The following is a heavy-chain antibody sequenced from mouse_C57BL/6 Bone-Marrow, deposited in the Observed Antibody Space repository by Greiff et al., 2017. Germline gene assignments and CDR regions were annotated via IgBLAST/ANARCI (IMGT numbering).Heavy chain of an antibody. J-gene: IGHJ1*03. Sequence: VQLQQSGAELVRPGASVKLSCTASGFNIKDDYMHWVKQRPEQGLEWIGWIDPENGDTEYASKFQGKATITADTSSNTAYLQLSSLTSEDTAVYYCTSDYYGRSYVYFDVWGTGTTVTVSS. CDR2: IDPENGDT. D-gene: IGHD1-1*01. CDR1: GFNIKDDY. V-gene: IGHV14-4*01. CDR3: TSDYYGRSYVYFDV.